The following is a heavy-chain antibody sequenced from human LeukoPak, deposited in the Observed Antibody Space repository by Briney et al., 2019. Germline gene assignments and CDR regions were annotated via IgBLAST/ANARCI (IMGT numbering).Heavy chain of an antibody. CDR3: ARDKGGEYGSGSYNYYYYMDV. V-gene: IGHV4-38-2*02. CDR1: GYSISSGYY. CDR2: IYHSGST. J-gene: IGHJ6*03. Sequence: SETLSLTCTFSGYSISSGYYWGWIRQPPGKGLEWIGSIYHSGSTYYNPSLKSRVTISVDTSKNQFSLKLSSVTAADTAVYYCARDKGGEYGSGSYNYYYYMDVWGKGTTVTVSS. D-gene: IGHD3-10*01.